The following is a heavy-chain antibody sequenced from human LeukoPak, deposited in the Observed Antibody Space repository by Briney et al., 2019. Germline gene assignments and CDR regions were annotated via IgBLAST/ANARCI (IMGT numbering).Heavy chain of an antibody. CDR1: SGSFRTYY. D-gene: IGHD1-26*01. J-gene: IGHJ5*02. V-gene: IGHV4-34*01. Sequence: SETLSLTCTVSSGSFRTYYWSWIRQPPGKGLEWIGEINHSGSTNYNPSLKSRVTISVDTSKNQFSLKLSSVTAADTAVYYCARGGRYSGSYYPPAARWFDPWGQGTLVTVSS. CDR3: ARGGRYSGSYYPPAARWFDP. CDR2: INHSGST.